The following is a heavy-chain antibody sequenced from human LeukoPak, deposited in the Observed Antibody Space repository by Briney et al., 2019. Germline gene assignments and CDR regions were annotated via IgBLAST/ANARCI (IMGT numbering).Heavy chain of an antibody. Sequence: ASVKVSCKVSGYTLTELSMHWVRQAPGKGLEWIGGFDPEDGETIYAQKFQGRVTMTEDTSTDTAYMELSSLRSEDTAVYYCASLVTANTNYYYYYGMDVWGQGTTVTVSS. CDR3: ASLVTANTNYYYYYGMDV. CDR1: GYTLTELS. J-gene: IGHJ6*02. CDR2: FDPEDGET. V-gene: IGHV1-24*01. D-gene: IGHD2-21*02.